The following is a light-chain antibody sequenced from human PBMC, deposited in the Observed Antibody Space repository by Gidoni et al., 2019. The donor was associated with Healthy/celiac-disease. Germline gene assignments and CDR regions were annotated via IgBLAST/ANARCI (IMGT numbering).Light chain of an antibody. V-gene: IGKV1-16*01. Sequence: DIQMTQSPSSLSASVGDRVTITCRASQDITSYLAWFQQKPGKAPKSLIHTASRLQSGVPSRFSGSGYGTDFTLTFSSLQPEDFGTYYCQQYNTYPWTFGQXTKVEI. CDR2: TAS. CDR1: QDITSY. CDR3: QQYNTYPWT. J-gene: IGKJ1*01.